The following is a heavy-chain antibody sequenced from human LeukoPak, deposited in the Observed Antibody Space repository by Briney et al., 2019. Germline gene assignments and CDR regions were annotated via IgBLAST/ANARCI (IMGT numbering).Heavy chain of an antibody. D-gene: IGHD6-13*01. CDR1: GYTFTSYG. J-gene: IGHJ6*03. V-gene: IGHV1-18*01. CDR3: ARGPDSSKYYYYYYYMDV. CDR2: ISAYNGNT. Sequence: EASVKVSCKASGYTFTSYGISWVRQAPGQGLEWMGWISAYNGNTNYAQKLQGRVTMTTDTSTSTAYMELRSLRSDDTAVYYCARGPDSSKYYYYYYYMDVWGKGTTVTVSS.